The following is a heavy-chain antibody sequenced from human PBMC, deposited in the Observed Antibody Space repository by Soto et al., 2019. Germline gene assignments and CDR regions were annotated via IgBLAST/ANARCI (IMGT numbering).Heavy chain of an antibody. V-gene: IGHV4-30-4*01. CDR3: VRTAREGAVAPHWFDR. Sequence: SETLSLTCTVSGASIRSTDYYWSWIRQAPGKGLEWIGYVYYTGSTYYNPSLMSRLTISVDTSKNQFSLKLTSVTAAETAVYYCVRTAREGAVAPHWFDRWGQGSQVTVSS. J-gene: IGHJ5*02. CDR1: GASIRSTDYY. CDR2: VYYTGST. D-gene: IGHD2-21*02.